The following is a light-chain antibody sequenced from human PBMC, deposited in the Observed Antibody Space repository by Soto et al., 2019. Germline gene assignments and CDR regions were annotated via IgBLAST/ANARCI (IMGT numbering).Light chain of an antibody. CDR1: SSDVGTYNY. J-gene: IGLJ2*01. CDR3: FSYAGTYTLV. Sequence: QSVLTQPRSVSGSPGQSVTISCTGTSSDVGTYNYVSWYQQYPGKAPKLMIYDVSKRPSGVPDRFSGSKSGNTASLTISGLQADDEADYYCFSYAGTYTLVFGGGTQLTVL. V-gene: IGLV2-11*01. CDR2: DVS.